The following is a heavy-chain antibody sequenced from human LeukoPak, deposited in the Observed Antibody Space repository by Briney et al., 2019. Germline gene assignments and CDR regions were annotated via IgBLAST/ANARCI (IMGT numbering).Heavy chain of an antibody. V-gene: IGHV3-15*01. Sequence: PRGSLRLSCAASGCTSTSYVMSWARPAPEKGREWVDSVKSKSDGETTDDAATVKGRFTITRDDSQNTLYLEMNSLKTYDTAVYYSTTILTVTSDYWGQGTLVTVSS. J-gene: IGHJ4*01. CDR3: TTILTVTSDY. CDR1: GCTSTSYV. D-gene: IGHD4-17*01. CDR2: VKSKSDGETT.